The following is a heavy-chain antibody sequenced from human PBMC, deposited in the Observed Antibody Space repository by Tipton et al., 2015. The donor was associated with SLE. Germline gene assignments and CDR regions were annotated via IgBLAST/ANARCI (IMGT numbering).Heavy chain of an antibody. CDR3: VRLELPATKADY. CDR1: GVSISSSDYY. CDR2: VYYTGST. D-gene: IGHD5-24*01. Sequence: TLSLTCTVSGVSISSSDYYWGWVRQSPGKGLEWMGSVYYTGSTFSNPSLESRVTISIDTSKNQFSLKLSSVTAADTAVYYCVRLELPATKADYWGPGTLVTVSS. V-gene: IGHV4-39*01. J-gene: IGHJ4*02.